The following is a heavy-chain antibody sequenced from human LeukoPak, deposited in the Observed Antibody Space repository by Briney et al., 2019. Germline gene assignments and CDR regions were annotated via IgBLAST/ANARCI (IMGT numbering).Heavy chain of an antibody. Sequence: PGRSLTLSCAASGFTFSSYGMHWVRQAPGTGLESVPVISSDGNNKYYADSVKGRFTISRDNSKNTLFLQMNSLRAEDTAVYYCAKDRSCTGSSCNVGSWGQGTMVTVSS. CDR2: ISSDGNNK. D-gene: IGHD2-2*01. CDR1: GFTFSSYG. J-gene: IGHJ3*01. V-gene: IGHV3-30*18. CDR3: AKDRSCTGSSCNVGS.